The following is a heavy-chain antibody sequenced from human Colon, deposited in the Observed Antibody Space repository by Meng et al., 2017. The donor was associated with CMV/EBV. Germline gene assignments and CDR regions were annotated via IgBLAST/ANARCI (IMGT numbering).Heavy chain of an antibody. CDR3: GTFGGDFDY. J-gene: IGHJ4*02. V-gene: IGHV1-2*02. CDR2: INPYSGDT. D-gene: IGHD3-3*01. CDR1: GYPFTGYL. Sequence: QFHLMQSGAEMGEPGASVKVSCKASGYPFTGYLIHWVRQAPGQGLEWMGWINPYSGDTIYAQKFEVGVTMTRDASITTAYLELSSLKSDDTAVYYCGTFGGDFDYWGQGTLVTVSS.